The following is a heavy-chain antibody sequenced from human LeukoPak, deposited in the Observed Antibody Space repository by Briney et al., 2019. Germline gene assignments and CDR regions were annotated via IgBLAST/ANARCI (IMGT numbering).Heavy chain of an antibody. CDR3: ARARYVNSFYAFDI. Sequence: PSETLSLTCTVSGGSISSYYWSWIRLPPGKGLEWVGYLSKSGNTNYSPSLKSRVTIFGDTSKNQFFLKLSSVTAADTAVYYCARARYVNSFYAFDIWGQGTLVTVSS. V-gene: IGHV4-59*01. D-gene: IGHD3-9*01. CDR2: LSKSGNT. CDR1: GGSISSYY. J-gene: IGHJ3*02.